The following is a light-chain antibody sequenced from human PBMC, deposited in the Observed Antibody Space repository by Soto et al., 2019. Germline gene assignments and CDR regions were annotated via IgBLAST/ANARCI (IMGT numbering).Light chain of an antibody. J-gene: IGLJ1*01. CDR2: DVS. CDR3: SSSAGSNNLV. CDR1: SSDVGDYNY. V-gene: IGLV2-8*01. Sequence: QSALTQPPSASGSPGQSVPISCTGTSSDVGDYNYVSWYQQHPGNAPKLMIYDVSERPSGVPDRFSASKSGNTASLTVSGLQAEDEADYYCSSSAGSNNLVFGTGTKLTVL.